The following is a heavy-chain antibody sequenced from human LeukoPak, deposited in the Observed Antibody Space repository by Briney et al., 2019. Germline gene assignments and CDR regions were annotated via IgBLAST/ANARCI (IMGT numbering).Heavy chain of an antibody. CDR1: GFTFSSYW. D-gene: IGHD2-21*01. J-gene: IGHJ3*02. V-gene: IGHV3-74*01. CDR2: INSDGSST. CDR3: ARVVESDAFDI. Sequence: PGGSLRLSCAASGFTFSSYWMHWVRQAPGKGLVWVSRINSDGSSTSYADSVKGRFTISKDNAKNTLYLQMNSLRAEDTAVYYCARVVESDAFDIWGQGTMATVSS.